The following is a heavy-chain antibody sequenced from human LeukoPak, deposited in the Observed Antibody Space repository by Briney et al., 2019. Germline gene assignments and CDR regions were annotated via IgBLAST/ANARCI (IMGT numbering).Heavy chain of an antibody. D-gene: IGHD3-9*01. V-gene: IGHV3-23*01. CDR2: ISGSGGST. J-gene: IGHJ6*03. CDR3: AKVPNYDILTGYYPHYYYYYYMDV. Sequence: EGSLRLSCAASGFTFSNYAMSWVRQAPGKGLEWVSGISGSGGSTYYADSVKGRFTISRDNSKNTLFLQIISLRAEDTAVYYCAKVPNYDILTGYYPHYYYYYYMDVRGKGTTVTVSS. CDR1: GFTFSNYA.